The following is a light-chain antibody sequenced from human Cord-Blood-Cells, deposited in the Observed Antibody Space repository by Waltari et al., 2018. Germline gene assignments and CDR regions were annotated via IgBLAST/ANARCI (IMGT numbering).Light chain of an antibody. V-gene: IGLV2-23*02. CDR3: CSYAGSSTYV. Sequence: SALTQPASVSGSPGQSITISCSGTSSDVGSYNLVSWYQQHPGKAPKLSVYDVSKRPSWVCKSFSRSKSCNTASLTTSGLQADDEADYYCCSYAGSSTYVFGTGTKVTVL. CDR1: SSDVGSYNL. CDR2: DVS. J-gene: IGLJ1*01.